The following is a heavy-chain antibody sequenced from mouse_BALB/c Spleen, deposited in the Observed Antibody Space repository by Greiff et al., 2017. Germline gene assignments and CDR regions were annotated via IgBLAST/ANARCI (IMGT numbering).Heavy chain of an antibody. J-gene: IGHJ2*01. V-gene: IGHV5-17*02. CDR3: ARSGTTAHFDY. CDR2: ISSGSSTI. CDR1: GFTFSSFG. D-gene: IGHD1-2*01. Sequence: EVKVVESGGGLVQPGGSRKLSCAASGFTFSSFGMHWVRQAPEKGLEWVAYISSGSSTIYYADTVKGRFTISRDNPKNTLFLQMTSLRSEDTAMYYCARSGTTAHFDYWGQGTTLTVSS.